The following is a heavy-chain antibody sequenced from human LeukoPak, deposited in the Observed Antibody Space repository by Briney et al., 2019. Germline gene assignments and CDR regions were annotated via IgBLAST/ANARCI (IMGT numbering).Heavy chain of an antibody. CDR1: GGSIFSSNSY. Sequence: KPSETLSLTCTVSGGSIFSSNSYWGWIRQPPGKGLEWIGSIYYSGNTYYNASLKSRVTISVDTSKNQFSLKLNSVTAADTAVYYCARQTGSGLFILPGGQGTLVTVSS. CDR3: ARQTGSGLFILP. D-gene: IGHD3/OR15-3a*01. J-gene: IGHJ4*02. V-gene: IGHV4-39*01. CDR2: IYYSGNT.